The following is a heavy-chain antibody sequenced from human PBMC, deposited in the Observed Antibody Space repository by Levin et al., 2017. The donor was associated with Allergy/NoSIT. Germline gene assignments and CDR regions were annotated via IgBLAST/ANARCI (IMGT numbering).Heavy chain of an antibody. CDR3: ARSWDWGSLDY. D-gene: IGHD7-27*01. CDR1: GFSLSTSALG. V-gene: IGHV2-5*02. J-gene: IGHJ4*02. CDR2: IYWDDDK. Sequence: SGPTLVKPTQTLTLTCTFSGFSLSTSALGVGWIRQPPGKALEWLAIIYWDDDKRYSPSLKSRLTITKDTSKNQVVLTMTNMDPVDTGTYYCARSWDWGSLDYWGQGTLVTVSS.